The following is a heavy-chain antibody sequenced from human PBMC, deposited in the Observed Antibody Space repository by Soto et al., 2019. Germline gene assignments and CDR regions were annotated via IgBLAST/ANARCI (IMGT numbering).Heavy chain of an antibody. J-gene: IGHJ6*03. CDR1: GCTFSSQS. Sequence: SGGSLRLSSSPSGCTFSSQSISAVRQPPGKVLEWVSVIWYAGSNKYYVDYVKGRFTISRDNSKHTLYLQMNSLRAEDTAVYYCARVEVVPAAINDYYYYYMDVWGKGTTVTVSS. D-gene: IGHD2-2*01. CDR2: IWYAGSNK. V-gene: IGHV3-33*08. CDR3: ARVEVVPAAINDYYYYYMDV.